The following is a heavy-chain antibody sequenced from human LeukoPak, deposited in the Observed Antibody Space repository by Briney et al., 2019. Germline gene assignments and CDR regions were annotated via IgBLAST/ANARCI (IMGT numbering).Heavy chain of an antibody. V-gene: IGHV3-23*01. D-gene: IGHD6-19*01. CDR3: TKELHVAVAVADYYYFYMDV. Sequence: GGSLRLSCAASGFAFSSLAMGWVRQSPGKGLEWLSTINGGGNTTFYSGSVKGRFTISRDNSKNTLYLHMDSLRPDDTATYYCTKELHVAVAVADYYYFYMDVWGRGTAVTVSS. CDR2: INGGGNTT. CDR1: GFAFSSLA. J-gene: IGHJ6*03.